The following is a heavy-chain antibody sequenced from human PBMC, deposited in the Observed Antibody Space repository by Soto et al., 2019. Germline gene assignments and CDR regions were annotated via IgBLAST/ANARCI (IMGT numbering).Heavy chain of an antibody. D-gene: IGHD5-18*01. CDR2: ISSSSVTI. CDR3: ARDGGYNYGPFDY. J-gene: IGHJ4*02. CDR1: GFSFDTDA. Sequence: PGGSLRLSCAASGFSFDTDALNWVRQAPGKGLEWVSYISSSSVTIHYADSVKGRFTISRDNAKNSMYLQMKSLRAEDTAVYYCARDGGYNYGPFDYWGQGALVTVSS. V-gene: IGHV3-48*04.